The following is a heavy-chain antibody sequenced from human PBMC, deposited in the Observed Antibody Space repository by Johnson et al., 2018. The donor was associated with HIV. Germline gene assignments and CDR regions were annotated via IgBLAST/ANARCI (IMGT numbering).Heavy chain of an antibody. CDR3: TTDDVVPPAFDI. V-gene: IGHV3-23*04. D-gene: IGHD2-15*01. CDR2: ISGSGGST. J-gene: IGHJ3*02. CDR1: GFTFVDYG. Sequence: VQLVESGGGVIRPGGSLRLSCAASGFTFVDYGMSWVRQAPGKGLEWVSAISGSGGSTYYADSVKGRFTISRDNSKNTLYLQMNSLRAEDTAVYYCTTDDVVPPAFDIWGQGTMVTVSS.